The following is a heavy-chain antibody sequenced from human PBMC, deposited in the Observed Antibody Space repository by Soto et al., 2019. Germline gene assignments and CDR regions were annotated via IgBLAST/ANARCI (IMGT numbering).Heavy chain of an antibody. Sequence: EVQLVESGGGLVQPGGSLRLSCAASGFTFSDHYMEWVRQAPGKGLEWVGRTRNKANSYTTEYAASVKGRFTISRDDSKDSLYLQMNSLKTEDTAVYYCASVKVERSKNYFDYWGQGTLVTVSS. CDR3: ASVKVERSKNYFDY. CDR1: GFTFSDHY. J-gene: IGHJ4*02. D-gene: IGHD1-1*01. CDR2: TRNKANSYTT. V-gene: IGHV3-72*01.